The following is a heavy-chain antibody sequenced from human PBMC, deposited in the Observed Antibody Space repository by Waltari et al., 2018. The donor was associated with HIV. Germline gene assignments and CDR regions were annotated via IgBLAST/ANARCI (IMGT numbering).Heavy chain of an antibody. D-gene: IGHD4-17*01. V-gene: IGHV4-34*01. CDR3: ARRWTTVTTDSLDL. Sequence: QVQLQQWGAGLLKPSETLSLTCAVYGGSFNGYSWSWIRQSPGKGLEWNGEINHGGSTLYYPSLKSRVTISVDTSKHQFSLKLCFVTAADTAVYYCARRWTTVTTDSLDLWGRGTLVTVSS. J-gene: IGHJ2*01. CDR2: INHGGST. CDR1: GGSFNGYS.